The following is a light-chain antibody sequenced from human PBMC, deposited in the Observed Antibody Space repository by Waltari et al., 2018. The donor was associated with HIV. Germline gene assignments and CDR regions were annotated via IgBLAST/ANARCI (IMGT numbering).Light chain of an antibody. V-gene: IGLV1-40*01. CDR1: NSNIGAGFD. J-gene: IGLJ1*01. CDR2: AAT. Sequence: QSVLTQPPSVSGAPGQRVTISCTGSNSNIGAGFDVHWYQQLPGTAPKLLFYAATTRPSGVPDRVSGSKSGTSASLAITGLQAEDEADYYCQSYDSSLSGYVFATGTRVTVL. CDR3: QSYDSSLSGYV.